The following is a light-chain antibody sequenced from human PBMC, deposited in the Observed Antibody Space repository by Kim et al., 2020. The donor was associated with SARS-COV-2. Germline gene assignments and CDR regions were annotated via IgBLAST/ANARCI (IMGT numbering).Light chain of an antibody. CDR3: QSYDSSLSGLWV. J-gene: IGLJ3*02. CDR2: GNS. V-gene: IGLV1-40*01. CDR1: SSNSGAGYD. Sequence: VTISCTGSSSNSGAGYDVHWYQQLPGTAPKLLIYGNSNRPSGVPDRFSGSKSGTSASLAITGLQAEDEADYYCQSYDSSLSGLWVFGGGTKLTVL.